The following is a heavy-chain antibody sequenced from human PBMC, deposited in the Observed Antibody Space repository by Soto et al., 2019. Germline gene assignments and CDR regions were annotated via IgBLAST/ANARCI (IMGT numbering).Heavy chain of an antibody. V-gene: IGHV3-23*01. CDR1: GFTFSIYG. J-gene: IGHJ3*01. CDR3: ARPYGGKIGDAPDL. CDR2: ISDSGDSA. Sequence: PGGSLRLSCAASGFTFSIYGRSWVRQVPGKGLEWVSTISDSGDSAYYADSVKGRFTISRDNSQNTLYLQMNSLRAEDTAVYYCARPYGGKIGDAPDLWGQGTMVIVSS. D-gene: IGHD2-15*01.